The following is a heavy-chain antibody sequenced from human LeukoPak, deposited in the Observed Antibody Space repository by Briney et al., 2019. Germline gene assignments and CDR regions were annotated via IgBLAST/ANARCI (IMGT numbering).Heavy chain of an antibody. CDR2: ISSSSSYI. D-gene: IGHD2-2*01. CDR3: ARATPYCSSTSCTIFDY. V-gene: IGHV3-21*01. J-gene: IGHJ4*02. CDR1: GFTFSSYA. Sequence: AGGSQRLSCAASGFTFSSYAMSWVRQAPGKGLEWVSSISSSSSYIYYADSVKGRFTISRDNAKNSLYLQMNSLRAEDTAVYYCARATPYCSSTSCTIFDYWGQGTLVTVSS.